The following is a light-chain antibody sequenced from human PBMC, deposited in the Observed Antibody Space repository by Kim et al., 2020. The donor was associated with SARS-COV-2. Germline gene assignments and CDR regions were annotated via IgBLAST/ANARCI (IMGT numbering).Light chain of an antibody. V-gene: IGLV3-1*01. CDR1: KLGDKY. CDR2: QDS. J-gene: IGLJ1*01. CDR3: QAWDSSSYV. Sequence: SYELTQPPSVSVSPGQTASITCSGDKLGDKYACWYQHKPGQSPVLVIYQDSKRPSGIPERFSGSNSGNTATLTISGTQAMDEADYYCQAWDSSSYV.